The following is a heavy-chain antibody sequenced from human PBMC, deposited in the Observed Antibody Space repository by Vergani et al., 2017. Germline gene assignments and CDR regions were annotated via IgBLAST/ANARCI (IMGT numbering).Heavy chain of an antibody. D-gene: IGHD3-3*01. CDR3: ARDLGMNGGALEWLSYYYYYMDV. CDR1: GGSISSGDYY. V-gene: IGHV4-30-4*01. CDR2: IYYSGST. J-gene: IGHJ6*03. Sequence: QVQLQESGPGLVKPSQTLSLTCTVSGGSISSGDYYWSWIRQPPGKGLEWIGYIYYSGSTYYNPSLKSRVTISVDTSKNQFSLKLSSVTAADTAVYYCARDLGMNGGALEWLSYYYYYMDVWGKGP.